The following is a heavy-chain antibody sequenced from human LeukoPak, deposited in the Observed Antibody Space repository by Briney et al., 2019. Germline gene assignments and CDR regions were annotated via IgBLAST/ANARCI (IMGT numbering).Heavy chain of an antibody. V-gene: IGHV3-49*03. CDR3: TREPAPYYDFWSGYYRGSWFDP. CDR2: IRSKAYGGTT. Sequence: PGGSLRLSCTASGFTFGDYVMSWFRQAPGKGLEWVGFIRSKAYGGTTEYAASVKGRFTISRDDSKSIAYLQMNSLKTEDTAVYYCTREPAPYYDFWSGYYRGSWFDPWGQGTLVTVSS. CDR1: GFTFGDYV. J-gene: IGHJ5*02. D-gene: IGHD3-3*01.